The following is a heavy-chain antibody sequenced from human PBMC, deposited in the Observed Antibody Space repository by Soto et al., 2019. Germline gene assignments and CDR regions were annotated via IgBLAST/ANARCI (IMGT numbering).Heavy chain of an antibody. CDR3: VKERYAQLWLEDYGMDV. Sequence: QVQWVESGGGVVQPGRSLRLSCAASGFTFSSYGIHWVRQAPGKGLEWVALISYDGTDKYYADSVKGRFTISRDNSKNTLYLQMSSLGPEDTAVYYCVKERYAQLWLEDYGMDVWGQGTTVTV. D-gene: IGHD5-18*01. V-gene: IGHV3-30*18. CDR2: ISYDGTDK. J-gene: IGHJ6*02. CDR1: GFTFSSYG.